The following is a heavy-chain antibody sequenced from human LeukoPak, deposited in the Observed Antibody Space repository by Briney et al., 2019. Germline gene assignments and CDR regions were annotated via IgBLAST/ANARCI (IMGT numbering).Heavy chain of an antibody. CDR1: GGSFSGYY. CDR2: INHSGST. Sequence: SETLSLTCAVYGGSFSGYYWSWIRQPPGKGLEWIGEINHSGSTNYNPSLKSRVTISVDTSKNQFSLKLSSVTAADTAVYYCARGLIKGLSSSWYVCGWFDPWGQGTLVTVSS. V-gene: IGHV4-34*01. J-gene: IGHJ5*02. D-gene: IGHD6-13*01. CDR3: ARGLIKGLSSSWYVCGWFDP.